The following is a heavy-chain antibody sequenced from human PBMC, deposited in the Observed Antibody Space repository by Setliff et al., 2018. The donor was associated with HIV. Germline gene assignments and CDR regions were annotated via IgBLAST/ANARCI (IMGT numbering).Heavy chain of an antibody. D-gene: IGHD5-12*01. CDR2: IIPIFGST. CDR3: AIDVIGGWLRPMPDF. J-gene: IGHJ4*02. Sequence: GASVKVSCKASGGTFSNYAISWVRQAPGQGLEWMGGIIPIFGSTKYAQKFQDRVIITADESTHTADMELSGLRSEDTAVYYCAIDVIGGWLRPMPDFWGPGTLVTVSS. V-gene: IGHV1-69*13. CDR1: GGTFSNYA.